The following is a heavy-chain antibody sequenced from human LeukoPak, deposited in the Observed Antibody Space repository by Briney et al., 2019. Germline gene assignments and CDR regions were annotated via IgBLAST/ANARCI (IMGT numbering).Heavy chain of an antibody. CDR1: GGSISSYY. V-gene: IGHV4-59*08. D-gene: IGHD2-2*01. Sequence: SETLSLTCTVSGGSISSYYWSWIRQPPEKGLEWIGYIYYSGSTNYNPSLKSRVTISVDTSKNQFSLKLSSVTAADTAVYYCATCYAPLGYYYYMDVWGKGTTVTVSS. J-gene: IGHJ6*03. CDR3: ATCYAPLGYYYYMDV. CDR2: IYYSGST.